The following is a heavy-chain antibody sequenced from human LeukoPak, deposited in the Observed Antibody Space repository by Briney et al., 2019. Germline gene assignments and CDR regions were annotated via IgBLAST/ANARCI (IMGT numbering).Heavy chain of an antibody. CDR1: GYTFTGYY. J-gene: IGHJ4*02. CDR3: ARDDAAAAGSYFDY. Sequence: ASVKVSCKSSGYTFTGYYIHWVRQAPAQGLEWMGWINPNRGGTNYAQKFQGRVSITRDTSVSTAYMDLSSLRSDDTAVYYCARDDAAAAGSYFDYWGQGTLVTVSS. CDR2: INPNRGGT. V-gene: IGHV1-2*02. D-gene: IGHD6-13*01.